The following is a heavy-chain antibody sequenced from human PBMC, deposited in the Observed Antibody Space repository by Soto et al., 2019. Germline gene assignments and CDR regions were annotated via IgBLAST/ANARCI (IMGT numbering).Heavy chain of an antibody. CDR1: GFTFYSYW. V-gene: IGHV3-7*01. CDR3: ATANRGFSTTY. D-gene: IGHD2-8*01. CDR2: IAQDGSEE. Sequence: EVQLVESGGGVVQPGGSLRLSCAASGFTFYSYWMRWVRQAPGRGLESVANIAQDGSEEYYVDSVKGRFTISRDNVRNSLYLQMNSLRAEDTAMYFCATANRGFSTTYWGQGTLVTVSS. J-gene: IGHJ4*02.